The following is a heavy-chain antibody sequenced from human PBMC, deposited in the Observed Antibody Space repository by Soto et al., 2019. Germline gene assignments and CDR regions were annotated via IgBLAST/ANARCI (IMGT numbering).Heavy chain of an antibody. CDR3: ARDPNGVLYSSSVGDV. V-gene: IGHV1-18*01. CDR2: ISDYNGNT. J-gene: IGHJ6*02. CDR1: GYTFTSYG. Sequence: QVQLVQSGAEVKKPGASVKVSCKASGYTFTSYGISWVRQAPGQGLEWMGWISDYNGNTNYAQKLQGRVTMTTDTSTSTAYMELRSLRSDDTAVYYCARDPNGVLYSSSVGDVWGQGTTVTVSS. D-gene: IGHD2-15*01.